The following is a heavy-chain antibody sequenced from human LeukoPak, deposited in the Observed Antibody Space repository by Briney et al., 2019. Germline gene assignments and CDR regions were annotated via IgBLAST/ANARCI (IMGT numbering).Heavy chain of an antibody. CDR3: ARASSSTWSALVDAFDI. J-gene: IGHJ3*02. D-gene: IGHD6-13*01. Sequence: PSQTLSLTCAVYGGSFSGYYWSWIRQPPGKGLEWIGEINHSGSTNYNPSLKSRVTISLDTSKNQVSLKLSSVTAADSAVYYCARASSSTWSALVDAFDIWGQGTMVTVSS. V-gene: IGHV4-34*01. CDR2: INHSGST. CDR1: GGSFSGYY.